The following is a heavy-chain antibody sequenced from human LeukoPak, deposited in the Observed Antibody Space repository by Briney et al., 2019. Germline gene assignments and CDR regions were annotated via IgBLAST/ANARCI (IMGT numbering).Heavy chain of an antibody. Sequence: SETLSLTCTVSGGSISSGGYYWSWIRQHPGKGLEWIGYIYYSGSTYYNPSLKSRVTISVDTSKNQFSLKLSSVTAADTAVYYCARDLRRYCTNGVCYTGMDVWGQGTTGTVSS. CDR2: IYYSGST. V-gene: IGHV4-31*03. D-gene: IGHD2-8*01. J-gene: IGHJ6*02. CDR1: GGSISSGGYY. CDR3: ARDLRRYCTNGVCYTGMDV.